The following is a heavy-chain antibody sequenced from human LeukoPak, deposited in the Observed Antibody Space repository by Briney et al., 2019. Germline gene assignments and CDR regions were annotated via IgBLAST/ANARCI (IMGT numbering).Heavy chain of an antibody. V-gene: IGHV4-4*07. CDR1: GGSISTYY. Sequence: SETLSLTCTVSGGSISTYYWSWIRQPAGKGLEWIGRIYSSGSTDYNPSLKSRVTMSVDKSKNQFSLKLSSMTAADTAVYYCARDCSGNTCYSYWGQGTLVTVSS. J-gene: IGHJ4*02. CDR3: ARDCSGNTCYSY. CDR2: IYSSGST. D-gene: IGHD2-15*01.